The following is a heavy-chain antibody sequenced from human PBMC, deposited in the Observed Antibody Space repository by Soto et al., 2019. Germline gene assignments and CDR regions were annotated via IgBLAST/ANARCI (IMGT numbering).Heavy chain of an antibody. CDR1: GFTFSSYW. CDR2: INSDGGST. J-gene: IGHJ4*02. Sequence: SGGSLRLSCAASGFTFSSYWMHWVRQAPGKGLVWVSRINSDGGSTSYADSVKGRFTISRDNAKNTLYLQMNSLRAEDTAVYYCAREGTMVRWSYFDYWGQGTLVTVSS. D-gene: IGHD3-10*01. CDR3: AREGTMVRWSYFDY. V-gene: IGHV3-74*01.